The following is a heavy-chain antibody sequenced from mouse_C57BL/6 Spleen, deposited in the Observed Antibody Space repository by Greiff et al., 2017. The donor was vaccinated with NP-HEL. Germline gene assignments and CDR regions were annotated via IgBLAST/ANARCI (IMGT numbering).Heavy chain of an antibody. CDR2: IYPGDGDT. V-gene: IGHV1-82*01. D-gene: IGHD1-2*01. Sequence: QVQLQQSGPELVKPGASVEISCKASGYAFTSYWMNWVKQRPGQGLEWIGWIYPGDGDTNYNGKFKGKATLTADKSSSTAYMQLSSLTSEDSAVYFCARASQASFTGDYWGQDTPLTVSS. J-gene: IGHJ2*01. CDR1: GYAFTSYW. CDR3: ARASQASFTGDY.